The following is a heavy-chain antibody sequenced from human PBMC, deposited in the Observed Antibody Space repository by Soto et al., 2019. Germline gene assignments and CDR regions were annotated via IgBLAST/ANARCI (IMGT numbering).Heavy chain of an antibody. Sequence: GGSLRLSCAASGFTFSSYAMSWVRQAPGKGLEWVSAISGSGGSTYYADSVKGRFTISRDNSKNTLYLQMNSLRAEDTAVYYCAKDLTYYDILTGYYLSYYFDYWGQGTLVTVSS. J-gene: IGHJ4*02. CDR3: AKDLTYYDILTGYYLSYYFDY. D-gene: IGHD3-9*01. CDR2: ISGSGGST. CDR1: GFTFSSYA. V-gene: IGHV3-23*01.